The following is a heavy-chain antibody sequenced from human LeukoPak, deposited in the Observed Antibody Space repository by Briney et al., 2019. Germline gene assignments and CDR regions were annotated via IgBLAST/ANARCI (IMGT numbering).Heavy chain of an antibody. J-gene: IGHJ4*02. CDR1: GGTFSSHA. CDR3: ARGDSGYDYGFDN. D-gene: IGHD5-12*01. CDR2: IIPIFGTT. Sequence: EASVKVSCKASGGTFSSHAISWVRQAPGQGLEWVGGIIPIFGTTNYAQKFQGRVTIITDESTSTGYMELRSLRSDDTAVYYCARGDSGYDYGFDNWGQGTLVTVSS. V-gene: IGHV1-69*05.